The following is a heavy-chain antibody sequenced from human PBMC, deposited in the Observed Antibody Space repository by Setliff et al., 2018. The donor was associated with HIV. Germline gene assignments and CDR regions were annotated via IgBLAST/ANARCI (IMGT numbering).Heavy chain of an antibody. CDR1: GFTFSYYT. CDR2: INSDGSSI. CDR3: ARHSDWYGNDAFDI. Sequence: PGGSLRLSCAASGFTFSYYTMHWIRQTPDNGLEWVSRINSDGSSISYADSVKGRFTISRDNAKNTLYLQMNSLRGEDTAVYYCARHSDWYGNDAFDIWGQGTRVTVSS. D-gene: IGHD6-19*01. J-gene: IGHJ3*02. V-gene: IGHV3-74*01.